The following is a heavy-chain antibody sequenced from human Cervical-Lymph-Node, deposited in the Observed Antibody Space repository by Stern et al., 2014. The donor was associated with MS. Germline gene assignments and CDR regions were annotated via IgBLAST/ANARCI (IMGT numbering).Heavy chain of an antibody. CDR3: AVETTNTAAASLSMDS. D-gene: IGHD6-13*01. CDR2: ISAGSTTI. Sequence: EVQLVESGGGLVQPGGSLRLSCAGAGFTFSDCRMNWVRQAPGKGLEWVSYISAGSTTIYYADSVKGRFTISRDNAKNSLYLQMDSLRAEDTATYYCAVETTNTAAASLSMDSWGQGSLVIVSS. V-gene: IGHV3-48*01. J-gene: IGHJ4*02. CDR1: GFTFSDCR.